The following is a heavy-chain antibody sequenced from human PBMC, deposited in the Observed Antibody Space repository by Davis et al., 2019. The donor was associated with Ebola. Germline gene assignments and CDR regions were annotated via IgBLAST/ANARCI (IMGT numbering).Heavy chain of an antibody. CDR1: GFTFSSYA. CDR2: IRSKANSYAT. CDR3: TSSAVAGTYDY. Sequence: GSLKISCAASGFTFSSYAMSWVRQASGKGLEWVGRIRSKANSYATAYAASVKGRFTISRDDSKNTAYLQMNSLKTEDTAVYYCTSSAVAGTYDYWGQGTLVTVSS. J-gene: IGHJ4*02. D-gene: IGHD6-19*01. V-gene: IGHV3-73*01.